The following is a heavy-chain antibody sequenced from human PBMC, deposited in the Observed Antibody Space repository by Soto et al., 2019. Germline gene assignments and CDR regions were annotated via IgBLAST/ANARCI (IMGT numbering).Heavy chain of an antibody. D-gene: IGHD3-22*01. CDR1: GFTFSNHW. CDR2: IKQDGSEK. Sequence: EVQLVESGGGLVQPGGSLRLSCAGSGFTFSNHWMSWVRQAPGKGLEWVANIKQDGSEKYYVDSVKGRFTSSRDNAKNALYLQMNSLRVEDRAVYYCATRLHDHDRSVYHAVFDYWGQGTLVTVSS. V-gene: IGHV3-7*01. J-gene: IGHJ4*02. CDR3: ATRLHDHDRSVYHAVFDY.